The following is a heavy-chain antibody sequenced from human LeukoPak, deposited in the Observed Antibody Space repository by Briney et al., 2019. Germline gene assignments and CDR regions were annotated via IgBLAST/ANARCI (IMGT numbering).Heavy chain of an antibody. Sequence: SETLSLTCTVSGGSISSYYWSWIRQPAGKGLEWIGRIYTSGSTNYNPSLKSRVTMSVDTSKNQFSLKLSSVTPEDTAVYYCAREGRIAVADTPYYFDYWGQGTLVTVSS. J-gene: IGHJ4*02. V-gene: IGHV4-4*07. CDR2: IYTSGST. CDR1: GGSISSYY. CDR3: AREGRIAVADTPYYFDY. D-gene: IGHD6-19*01.